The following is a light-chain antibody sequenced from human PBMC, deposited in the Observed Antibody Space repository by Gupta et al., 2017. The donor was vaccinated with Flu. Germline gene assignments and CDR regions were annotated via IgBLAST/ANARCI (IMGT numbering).Light chain of an antibody. J-gene: IGLJ2*01. CDR1: SSDVGGYDY. V-gene: IGLV2-14*01. CDR2: EVS. Sequence: QSALPQPASVSGSPGQSIAISCTGTSSDVGGYDYVSWYQQHPGKAPKLILFEVSRRPGGISDRFSGSKSGNTASLTISGLLAEDEAFYYCSSYTSTNNVVVFGGGTKLTVL. CDR3: SSYTSTNNVVV.